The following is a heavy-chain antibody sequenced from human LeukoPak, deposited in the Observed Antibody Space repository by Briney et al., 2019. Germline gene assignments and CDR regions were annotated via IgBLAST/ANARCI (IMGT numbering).Heavy chain of an antibody. CDR3: ARDYCSSTSCYQY. J-gene: IGHJ4*02. D-gene: IGHD2-2*01. CDR2: ISSANSYI. CDR1: GFTFSSYT. Sequence: GGSLRLSCAASGFTFSSYTMNWVRQAPGKGLEWVSSISSANSYIYYVDSVKGRFTISRDNAKNSLDLQMNSLRAEDTAVYYCARDYCSSTSCYQYWGQGTLVTVSS. V-gene: IGHV3-21*01.